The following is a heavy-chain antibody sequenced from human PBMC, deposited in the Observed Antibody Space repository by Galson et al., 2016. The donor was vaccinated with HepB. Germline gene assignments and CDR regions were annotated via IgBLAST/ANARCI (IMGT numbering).Heavy chain of an antibody. V-gene: IGHV4-59*01. J-gene: IGHJ4*02. Sequence: SETLSPTCTVSVGAMDHYYWSWIRQSPGKGLEWIGYIYYNVIATYNPSLKKRVTMSVDTSKNQFSLKLKSVTPADTAMYYCARDYGGDYYESSGNYVAYWGQGILVTVSS. CDR2: IYYNVIA. D-gene: IGHD3-22*01. CDR1: VGAMDHYY. CDR3: ARDYGGDYYESSGNYVAY.